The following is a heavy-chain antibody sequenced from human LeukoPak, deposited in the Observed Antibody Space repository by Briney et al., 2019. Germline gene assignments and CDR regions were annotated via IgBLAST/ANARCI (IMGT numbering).Heavy chain of an antibody. V-gene: IGHV3-21*01. J-gene: IGHJ4*02. CDR2: ISSSSSYI. CDR1: GFSLSSYS. Sequence: GGCLRLSCVPSGFSLSSYSMNWVRQAPGKGLEWVSSISSSSSYIYYADTVKGRFAISRDNDKNSLYLQMNSLRAEDTAVYYCARGRITVVRGVTDFDYWGQGTLVTVSS. D-gene: IGHD3-10*01. CDR3: ARGRITVVRGVTDFDY.